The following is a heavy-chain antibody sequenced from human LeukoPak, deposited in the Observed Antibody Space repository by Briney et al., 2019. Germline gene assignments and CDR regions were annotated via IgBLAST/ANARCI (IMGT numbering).Heavy chain of an antibody. J-gene: IGHJ4*02. D-gene: IGHD3-22*01. CDR2: IYYSGST. V-gene: IGHV4-59*08. CDR1: GGSISSYY. CDR3: ARHGVPGGIVVAVAYFDY. Sequence: PSETLSLTCTVSGGSISSYYWSWIRQPPGKGLEWIGYIYYSGSTNYNPSLKSRVTISVDTSKNQFSLKLSSVTAADTAVYYCARHGVPGGIVVAVAYFDYWGQGTLVTVSS.